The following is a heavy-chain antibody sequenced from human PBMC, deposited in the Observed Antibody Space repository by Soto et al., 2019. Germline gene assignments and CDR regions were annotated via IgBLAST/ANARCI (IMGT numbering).Heavy chain of an antibody. CDR2: IKSGGGSK. CDR1: GFTFSSYA. V-gene: IGHV3-23*01. Sequence: EVQLLESGGGLVQPGGSLRLSCAASGFTFSSYAMSWVRQAPGKGLEWVSAIKSGGGSKYYADSVKGRFTISRDSSKNTLNQQLNSLRADDTSVAYCSIGRSSTSCYSFDYWGQGTLVTVSS. J-gene: IGHJ4*02. CDR3: SIGRSSTSCYSFDY. D-gene: IGHD2-2*01.